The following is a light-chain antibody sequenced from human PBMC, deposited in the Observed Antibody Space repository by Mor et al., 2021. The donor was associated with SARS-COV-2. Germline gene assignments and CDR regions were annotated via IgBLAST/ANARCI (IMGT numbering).Light chain of an antibody. CDR3: ASWDSRLSGSV. CDR2: DNN. CDR1: NIGNNY. V-gene: IGLV1-51*01. Sequence: NIGNNYVSWYQQLPGTAPKLLIYDNNKRPSGIPDRFSGSKSGTSATLGITGLQTGDEADYYCASWDSRLSGSVFG. J-gene: IGLJ1*01.